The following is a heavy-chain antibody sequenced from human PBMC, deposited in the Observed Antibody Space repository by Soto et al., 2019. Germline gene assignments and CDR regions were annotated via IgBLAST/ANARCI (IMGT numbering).Heavy chain of an antibody. J-gene: IGHJ3*02. CDR1: GYSFTSYW. Sequence: PWDSLKISCKGSGYSFTSYWISWVRQMPGKGLEWMGRIDPSDSYTNYSPSFQGHVTISADKSISTAYLQWSSLKASDTAMYYCASWKRVNVFDIWGQGTMVTVSS. CDR3: ASWKRVNVFDI. D-gene: IGHD1-1*01. V-gene: IGHV5-10-1*01. CDR2: IDPSDSYT.